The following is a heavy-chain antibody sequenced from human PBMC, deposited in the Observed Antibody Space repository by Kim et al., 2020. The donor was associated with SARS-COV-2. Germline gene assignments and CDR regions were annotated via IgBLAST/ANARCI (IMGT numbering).Heavy chain of an antibody. CDR3: ARAKNNREILEWLLYEGGYYFDY. CDR2: ISSSSSYI. CDR1: GFTFSSYS. V-gene: IGHV3-21*01. Sequence: GGSLRLSCAASGFTFSSYSMNWVRQAPGKGLEWVSSISSSSSYIYYADSVKGRFTISRDNAKNSLYLQMNSLRAEDTAVYYCARAKNNREILEWLLYEGGYYFDYWGQGTLVTVSS. J-gene: IGHJ4*02. D-gene: IGHD3-3*01.